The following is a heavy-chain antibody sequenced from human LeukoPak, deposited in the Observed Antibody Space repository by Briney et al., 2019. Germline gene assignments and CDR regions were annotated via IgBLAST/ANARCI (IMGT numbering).Heavy chain of an antibody. CDR3: ARGGYYDSSGYYPYNAFDI. Sequence: PSETLSLTCTVSGGSISSYYWSWIRQPPGKGLEWIGYIYYSGSTNYNPSLKSRVTISVDTSKNQFSLKLSSVTAADTAVYYCARGGYYDSSGYYPYNAFDIWAKGQWSPSLQ. CDR1: GGSISSYY. CDR2: IYYSGST. J-gene: IGHJ3*02. V-gene: IGHV4-59*01. D-gene: IGHD3-22*01.